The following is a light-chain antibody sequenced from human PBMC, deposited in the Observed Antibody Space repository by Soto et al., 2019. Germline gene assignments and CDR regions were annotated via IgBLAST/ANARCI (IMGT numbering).Light chain of an antibody. J-gene: IGKJ1*01. V-gene: IGKV3-20*01. CDR3: QQYGSSPET. CDR1: QSVRSY. Sequence: EIVLTQSPATLSLSPGERATLSCRASQSVRSYLAWYQQKPGQAPRFLIYDASYRAPGIPARFSGSGSGTNFTLTISRLEPEDFAVYYCQQYGSSPETFGQGTKVDI. CDR2: DAS.